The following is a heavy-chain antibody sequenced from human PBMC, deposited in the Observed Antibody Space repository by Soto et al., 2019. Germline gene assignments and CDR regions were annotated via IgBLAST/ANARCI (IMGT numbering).Heavy chain of an antibody. CDR2: IYYSGST. V-gene: IGHV4-61*01. D-gene: IGHD3-3*01. CDR3: ARESFPRIKIFGEVIGSMDV. J-gene: IGHJ6*02. Sequence: PSETFSLTCTVSGGFVSSGSYYWSWIRQPPGKGLEWIGYIYYSGSTNYNPSLKSRVTISVDTSKNQFSLKLSSVTAADTAVYYCARESFPRIKIFGEVIGSMDVWGQGTTVTVSS. CDR1: GGFVSSGSYY.